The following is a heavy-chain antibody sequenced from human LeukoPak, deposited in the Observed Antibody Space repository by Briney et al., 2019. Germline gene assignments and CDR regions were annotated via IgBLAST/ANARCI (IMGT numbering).Heavy chain of an antibody. CDR2: IKNDGSWI. Sequence: GGSLRLTCAASGFSLSPSWMHWVRQAPGKGLEWVSRIKNDGSWINYADSVKGRFTISRDNSKNALYLQMNSLRAEDTALYYCARGLGYSYGYGIDYWGQGTLVTVSS. V-gene: IGHV3-74*01. CDR1: GFSLSPSW. CDR3: ARGLGYSYGYGIDY. D-gene: IGHD5-18*01. J-gene: IGHJ4*02.